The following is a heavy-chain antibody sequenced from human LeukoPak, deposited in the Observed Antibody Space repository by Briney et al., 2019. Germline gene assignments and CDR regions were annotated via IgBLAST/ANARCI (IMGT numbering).Heavy chain of an antibody. V-gene: IGHV1-8*03. J-gene: IGHJ6*03. CDR3: ARGETSYSSSSYPLYYYYMDV. D-gene: IGHD6-6*01. CDR1: GYTFTSYD. CDR2: MNPNSGNT. Sequence: ASVKVSCKASGYTFTSYDINWVRQATGQGLEWMGWMNPNSGNTGYAQKFKGRVTITRNTSISTAYMELSSLRSEDTAVYYCARGETSYSSSSYPLYYYYMDVWGKGTTVTVSS.